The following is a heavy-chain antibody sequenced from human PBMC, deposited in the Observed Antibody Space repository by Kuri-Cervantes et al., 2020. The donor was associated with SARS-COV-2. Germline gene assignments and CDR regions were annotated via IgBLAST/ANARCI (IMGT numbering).Heavy chain of an antibody. CDR3: AKEGTNGVPCFDY. D-gene: IGHD2-8*01. J-gene: IGHJ4*02. CDR2: ISGSGGST. Sequence: GESLKISCAASGFTFSSYAMSWVRQAPGKGLEWVSAISGSGGSTYYADSVKGRFTISRDNSKNTLYLQMNSLRAEDMAVYYCAKEGTNGVPCFDYWGQGTLVTVSS. CDR1: GFTFSSYA. V-gene: IGHV3-23*01.